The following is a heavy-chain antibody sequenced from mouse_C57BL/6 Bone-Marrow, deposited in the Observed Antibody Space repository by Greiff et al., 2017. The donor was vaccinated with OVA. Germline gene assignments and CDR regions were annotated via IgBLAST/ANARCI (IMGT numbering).Heavy chain of an antibody. CDR1: GYAFSSSW. Sequence: QVQLQQSGPELVKPGASVKISCKASGYAFSSSWMNWVKQRPGKGLEWIGRIYPGDGDTNYNGKFKGKATLTADKSSSTAYMQLSSLTSEDSAVYCCARNYGSTFAYWGQGTLVTVSA. CDR3: ARNYGSTFAY. V-gene: IGHV1-82*01. D-gene: IGHD1-1*01. CDR2: IYPGDGDT. J-gene: IGHJ3*01.